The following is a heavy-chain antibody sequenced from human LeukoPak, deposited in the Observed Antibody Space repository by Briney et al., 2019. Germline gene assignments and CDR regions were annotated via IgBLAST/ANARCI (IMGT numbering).Heavy chain of an antibody. J-gene: IGHJ4*02. CDR1: GFTFSSYW. CDR2: IKQDGSEK. D-gene: IGHD3-10*01. Sequence: GGSLRLSCAASGFTFSSYWMSWVRQAPGKGLEWVANIKQDGSEKYYVDSVKGRFTISRDNSKNTLYLQMNSLRAEDTAVYYCARDPTFYYGSGSFWYFDYWGQGTLVTVSS. CDR3: ARDPTFYYGSGSFWYFDY. V-gene: IGHV3-7*01.